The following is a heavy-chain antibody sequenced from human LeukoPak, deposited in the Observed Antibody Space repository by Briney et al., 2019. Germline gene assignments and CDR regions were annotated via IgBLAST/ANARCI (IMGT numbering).Heavy chain of an antibody. Sequence: PGGSLRLSCAASGFTFSSYAMSWVRQAPGKGLEWVSAISGSGGSTYCADSVKGRFTISRDNSKNTLYLQMNSLRAEDTAVYYCAKGDSSSWYNWFDPWGQGTLVTVSS. J-gene: IGHJ5*02. D-gene: IGHD6-13*01. CDR3: AKGDSSSWYNWFDP. V-gene: IGHV3-23*01. CDR2: ISGSGGST. CDR1: GFTFSSYA.